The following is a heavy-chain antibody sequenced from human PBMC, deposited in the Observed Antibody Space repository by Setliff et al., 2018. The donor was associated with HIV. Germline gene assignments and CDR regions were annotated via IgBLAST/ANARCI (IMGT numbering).Heavy chain of an antibody. CDR3: ATDQISDGSGSYPKSYFDY. V-gene: IGHV1-24*01. Sequence: ASVKVSCKVSGYTLTELSMHWVRQAPGKGLEWMGGFDPEDGETIYAQKFQGRATMTEDTSTDTAYMELSSLRSEDTAVYYCATDQISDGSGSYPKSYFDYWGQGTLVTVSS. J-gene: IGHJ4*02. CDR2: FDPEDGET. CDR1: GYTLTELS. D-gene: IGHD3-10*01.